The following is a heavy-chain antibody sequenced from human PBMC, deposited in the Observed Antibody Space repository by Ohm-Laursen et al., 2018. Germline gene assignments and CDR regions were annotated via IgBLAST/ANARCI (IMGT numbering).Heavy chain of an antibody. J-gene: IGHJ4*02. Sequence: SLRLSCAASGFTFSNYVMSWVRQAPGEGLQRVSAISGDGGSTDYADSVKGRFTISRDNSKNTLYLQMNSLRPEDTALYYCTKGSYISSFEGVHWGQGTLVTVSS. V-gene: IGHV3-23*01. D-gene: IGHD3-3*02. CDR1: GFTFSNYV. CDR2: ISGDGGST. CDR3: TKGSYISSFEGVH.